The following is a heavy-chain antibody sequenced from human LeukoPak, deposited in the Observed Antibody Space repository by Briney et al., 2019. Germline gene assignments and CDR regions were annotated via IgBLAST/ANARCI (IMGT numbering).Heavy chain of an antibody. D-gene: IGHD2-8*01. V-gene: IGHV1-2*02. J-gene: IGHJ4*02. CDR1: GYTLTDYY. CDR2: IIPHSGGT. CDR3: STEDKYCTTPNCGVY. Sequence: ASVKVSCKASGYTLTDYYIHWVRQAPGQDLEWMGFIIPHSGGTTYEQRFQGRVTMTRDMSIGTFYMELSSLRSDDTAVYYCSTEDKYCTTPNCGVYWGQGTLVTVSS.